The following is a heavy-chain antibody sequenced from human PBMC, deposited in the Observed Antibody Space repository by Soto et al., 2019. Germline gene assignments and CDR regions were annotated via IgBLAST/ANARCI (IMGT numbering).Heavy chain of an antibody. D-gene: IGHD5-12*01. CDR3: ARPARQDTVAGDY. V-gene: IGHV4-39*01. Sequence: SETLSLTCTVFGGSISSSSYYWGWIRQPPGKGLEWIAMIYYSGVTHYNPSLKSRVTISIDTSKNQFSLKLNSVTAAGTAMYYCARPARQDTVAGDYWGQGTLVTVSS. CDR1: GGSISSSSYY. J-gene: IGHJ4*02. CDR2: IYYSGVT.